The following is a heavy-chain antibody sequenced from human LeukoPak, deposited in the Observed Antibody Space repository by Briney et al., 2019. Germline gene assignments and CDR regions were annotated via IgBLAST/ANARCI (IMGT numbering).Heavy chain of an antibody. V-gene: IGHV3-21*01. D-gene: IGHD3-10*01. J-gene: IGHJ4*02. CDR2: INNIATHS. Sequence: PGGSLRLSCAGSGFTFTDSAINWVRQAPGKGLEWVSSINNIATHSYYAASVKGRFSISRDDAKNSVYLQMHSLRAEDTAVYYCARARITMVRGPSASDYWGQGTLVTVSS. CDR1: GFTFTDSA. CDR3: ARARITMVRGPSASDY.